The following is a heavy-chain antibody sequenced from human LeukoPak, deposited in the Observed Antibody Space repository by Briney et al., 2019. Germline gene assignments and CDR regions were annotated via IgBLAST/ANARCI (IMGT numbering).Heavy chain of an antibody. CDR1: GYTFTGYY. J-gene: IGHJ6*03. CDR3: ASSSGFAYYYYYMDV. V-gene: IGHV1-2*02. D-gene: IGHD6-19*01. Sequence: ASVKVSCKASGYTFTGYYMHWVRQAPGQGLEWMGWINPNSGGTNYAQKFQGRVTMTRDTSISTAYMELSRLRSDDTAVYYCASSSGFAYYYYYMDVWGKGTTVTVSS. CDR2: INPNSGGT.